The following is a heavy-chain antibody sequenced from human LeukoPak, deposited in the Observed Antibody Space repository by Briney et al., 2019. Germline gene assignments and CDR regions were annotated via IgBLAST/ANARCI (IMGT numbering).Heavy chain of an antibody. V-gene: IGHV4-61*02. CDR3: AVEPIGRFFEWLRFDP. CDR2: IYTSGST. D-gene: IGHD3-3*01. J-gene: IGHJ5*02. Sequence: TLSLTCTVSGGSISSGSYYWSSIRQPAGKGLEWIGRIYTSGSTNYNPSLKSRVTISVDTTKNQFSLKLSSVTAADTAVYYSAVEPIGRFFEWLRFDPGGRGTLVTVSS. CDR1: GGSISSGSYY.